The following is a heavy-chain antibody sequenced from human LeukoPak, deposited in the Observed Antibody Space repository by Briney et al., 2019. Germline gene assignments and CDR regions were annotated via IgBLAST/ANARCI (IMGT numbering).Heavy chain of an antibody. J-gene: IGHJ6*02. CDR1: GGSISSYY. CDR2: IYYSGSN. Sequence: SETLSLTCTVSGGSISSYYWSWIRQPPGKGLEWIGYIYYSGSNNYNPSLKSRVTISVDTSKNQFSLKLSSVTAADTAVYYCAXEXYSXEHYYYYGMDVWGQGTTVTVSS. V-gene: IGHV4-59*01. CDR3: AXEXYSXEHYYYYGMDV. D-gene: IGHD5-18*01.